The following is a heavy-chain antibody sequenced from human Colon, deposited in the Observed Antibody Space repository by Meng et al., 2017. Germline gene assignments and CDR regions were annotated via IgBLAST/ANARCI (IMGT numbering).Heavy chain of an antibody. CDR3: ARLVGNSWLPD. Sequence: VQSDPSGPGLVKPSPTLSLPFAISGDSVSSNDATWNWIRQSPSRGLEWLGRTFYRAKWISDYAVSLESRITINPDTSKNQFTLQLNSVTPEDTAVYYCARLVGNSWLPDWGQGTLVTVSS. D-gene: IGHD6-13*01. CDR2: TFYRAKWIS. J-gene: IGHJ4*02. V-gene: IGHV6-1*01. CDR1: GDSVSSNDAT.